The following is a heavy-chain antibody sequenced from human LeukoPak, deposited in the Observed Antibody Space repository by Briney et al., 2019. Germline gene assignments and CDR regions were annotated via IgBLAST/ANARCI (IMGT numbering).Heavy chain of an antibody. CDR1: AYTFVDYY. V-gene: IGHV1-2*07. J-gene: IGHJ4*02. Sequence: ASVKVSCKTSAYTFVDYYIHWVRQAPGQGLEWMGSINPYNGDTKTSHKLEGRVTMTRDTSATTVYFELKGLKFDDTGTYFCAREGPGSKTGDHWGQGTLVRVSP. D-gene: IGHD3-9*01. CDR3: AREGPGSKTGDH. CDR2: INPYNGDT.